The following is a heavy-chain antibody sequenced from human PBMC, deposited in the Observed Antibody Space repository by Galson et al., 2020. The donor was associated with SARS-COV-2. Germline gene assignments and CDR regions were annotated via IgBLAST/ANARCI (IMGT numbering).Heavy chain of an antibody. CDR1: GFTFSSYA. CDR3: AKGVGDNMAVDGTAEY. V-gene: IGHV3-23*01. D-gene: IGHD6-19*01. CDR2: ISGRDGRT. J-gene: IGHJ4*02. Sequence: ESPKLPCAASGFTFSSYAMTWVRQAPGKGLEWVSTISGRDGRTFYADSVEGRFTISRDNSKNTLYLQMNSLRAEDTAVYYCAKGVGDNMAVDGTAEYWGQGTLVTVSS.